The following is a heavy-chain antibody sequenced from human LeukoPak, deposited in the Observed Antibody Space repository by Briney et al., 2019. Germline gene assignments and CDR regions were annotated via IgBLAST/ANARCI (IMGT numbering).Heavy chain of an antibody. J-gene: IGHJ5*02. Sequence: SETLSLTCAVYGGSFSGYYWSWIRQPPGKGLEWIGEINHSGSTNYNPSLKSRVTISVDTSKNQFSLKLSSVTAADTAVYYCARYSDYVWGSYRYLSRSWFDPWGQGTLVTVSS. D-gene: IGHD3-16*02. CDR1: GGSFSGYY. CDR2: INHSGST. V-gene: IGHV4-34*01. CDR3: ARYSDYVWGSYRYLSRSWFDP.